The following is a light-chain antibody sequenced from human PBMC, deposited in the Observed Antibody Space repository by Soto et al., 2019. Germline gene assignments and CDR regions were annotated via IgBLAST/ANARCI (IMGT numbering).Light chain of an antibody. V-gene: IGLV2-23*02. J-gene: IGLJ1*01. CDR3: CSYAGGATYV. CDR2: EVS. CDR1: ISDVGTYNL. Sequence: QPALTQPASVSGSPGQSIIISCTGTISDVGTYNLVSWFQQHPGKAPKLMIFEVSERPSGVSNRFSGSKSGNAASLTISGLQAEDEADYYCCSYAGGATYVFGTGTKLTVL.